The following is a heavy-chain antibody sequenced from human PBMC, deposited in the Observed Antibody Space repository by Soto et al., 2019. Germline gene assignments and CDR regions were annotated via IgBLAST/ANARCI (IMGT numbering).Heavy chain of an antibody. CDR3: ARDGYCSGGSCYSVPVFDY. D-gene: IGHD2-15*01. V-gene: IGHV3-33*01. CDR2: IWDDGSNK. J-gene: IGHJ4*02. Sequence: QVQLVESGGGVVQPGRSLRLSCAASGFTFSSYGMHWVRQAPGKGLEWVAVIWDDGSNKYYAESVKGRFTISRDNSKNTLYLQMNSLRAEDRAVYYCARDGYCSGGSCYSVPVFDYWGQGTLVTVSS. CDR1: GFTFSSYG.